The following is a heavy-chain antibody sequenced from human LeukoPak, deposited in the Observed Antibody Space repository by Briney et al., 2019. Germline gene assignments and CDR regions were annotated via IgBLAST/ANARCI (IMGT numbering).Heavy chain of an antibody. Sequence: GASVKVSCKASGHTFTGYYVYWVRQAPGQGLEWMGWMNPNVGGANFPQKFQDRVTVTSDPAISAAYMELRRLRSDDTAVYYCARGVFGESLESWGQGTLVTVSS. D-gene: IGHD3-10*02. CDR3: ARGVFGESLES. V-gene: IGHV1-2*02. J-gene: IGHJ4*02. CDR2: MNPNVGGA. CDR1: GHTFTGYY.